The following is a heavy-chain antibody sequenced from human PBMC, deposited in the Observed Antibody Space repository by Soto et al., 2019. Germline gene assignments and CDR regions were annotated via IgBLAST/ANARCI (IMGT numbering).Heavy chain of an antibody. CDR3: ARGGGFCGGDCYKGGVDY. D-gene: IGHD2-21*02. V-gene: IGHV3-30-3*01. CDR2: ISYDGSNK. CDR1: GFTFSPYT. J-gene: IGHJ4*02. Sequence: QVQLVESGGGVVQPGRSLGLSCAVSGFTFSPYTMHWVRQAPGKGLEWVAVISYDGSNKYYADSVKGRFIISRDNSKNTLYLQMNSLRAEDTAVYYCARGGGFCGGDCYKGGVDYWGQGTLVTVSS.